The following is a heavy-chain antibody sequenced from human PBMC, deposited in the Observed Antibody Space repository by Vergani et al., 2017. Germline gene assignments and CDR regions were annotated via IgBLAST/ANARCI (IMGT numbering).Heavy chain of an antibody. J-gene: IGHJ6*03. Sequence: QVQLAESGGGVVQPGRSLRLSCAGSGFTLSSHAMHWVRQAPGKGLEWVAFIWYDGSKEYYADSVKGRFTISRDNSKNTLYLQMNNLRAADTAVYYCARSGYCAHGVFYMTYYYYMDVWGKGTAVTVSS. CDR2: IWYDGSKE. D-gene: IGHD2-8*01. V-gene: IGHV3-33*01. CDR3: ARSGYCAHGVFYMTYYYYMDV. CDR1: GFTLSSHA.